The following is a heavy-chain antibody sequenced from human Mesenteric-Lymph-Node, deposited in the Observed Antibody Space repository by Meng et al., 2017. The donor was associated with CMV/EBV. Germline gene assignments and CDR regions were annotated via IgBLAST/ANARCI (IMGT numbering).Heavy chain of an antibody. CDR1: GFIFGNSV. D-gene: IGHD3-10*01. V-gene: IGHV3-30*04. CDR2: ISHEERDK. J-gene: IGHJ4*02. CDR3: GREAGESYCDY. Sequence: LSLSCAASGFIFGNSVMHWVRLAPDKGLEWLAVISHEERDKFYADSVEGRFTISRDNSKNTLYLQMSSLRSEDTAVYYCGREAGESYCDYWGQGTLVTVS.